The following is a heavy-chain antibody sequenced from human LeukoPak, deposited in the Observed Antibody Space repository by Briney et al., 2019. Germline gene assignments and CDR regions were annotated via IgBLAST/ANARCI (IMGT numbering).Heavy chain of an antibody. Sequence: GGSLRLSCAASGLTVRSNLMSWVRQAPGKRPEWVSSLTDSGGTTYYVDSVKGRFTISRDNSKNTLYLHMNSLRAEDTAMYYCAKKRDAFDIWGQGTVVAVSS. D-gene: IGHD5-24*01. V-gene: IGHV3-23*01. CDR3: AKKRDAFDI. CDR1: GLTVRSNL. CDR2: LTDSGGTT. J-gene: IGHJ3*02.